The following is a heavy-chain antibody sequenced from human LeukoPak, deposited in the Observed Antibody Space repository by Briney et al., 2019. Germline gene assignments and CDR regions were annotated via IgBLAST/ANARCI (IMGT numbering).Heavy chain of an antibody. D-gene: IGHD1-26*01. J-gene: IGHJ4*02. CDR3: ARISGSYVFDY. Sequence: DSVKGRFAISRDNAKNSLYLQINSLRAEDTAVYYCARISGSYVFDYWGQGTLVTVSS. V-gene: IGHV3-7*03.